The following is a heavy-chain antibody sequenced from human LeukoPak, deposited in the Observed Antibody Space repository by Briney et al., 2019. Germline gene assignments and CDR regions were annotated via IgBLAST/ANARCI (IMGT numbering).Heavy chain of an antibody. CDR2: IYYSGST. J-gene: IGHJ6*02. V-gene: IGHV4-31*03. D-gene: IGHD2-2*02. Sequence: SETLSLTCTVSGGSISSGGYYWSWIRQHPGKGLEWIGYIYYSGSTYYNPSLKSRVTISVDTSKNQFSLKLSSVTAADTAVYYCARDQVGYCSSTSCYRGYYYGMDVWGQGTTVTVSS. CDR1: GGSISSGGYY. CDR3: ARDQVGYCSSTSCYRGYYYGMDV.